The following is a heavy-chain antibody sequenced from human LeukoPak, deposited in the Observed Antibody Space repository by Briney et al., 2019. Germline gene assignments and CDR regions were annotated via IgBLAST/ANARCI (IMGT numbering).Heavy chain of an antibody. CDR3: AQDTEQLVSFDY. J-gene: IGHJ4*02. CDR1: GFTFSSDA. CDR2: ISGSGGST. V-gene: IGHV3-23*01. D-gene: IGHD6-6*01. Sequence: GGALRLSWAAAGFTFSSDAMSWVRAAPGRGLGLGSAISGSGGSTYYAESVRSGFTISGDNSTNTLYLQMNSLRAEDTPVYYCAQDTEQLVSFDYWGQGTLVTVSS.